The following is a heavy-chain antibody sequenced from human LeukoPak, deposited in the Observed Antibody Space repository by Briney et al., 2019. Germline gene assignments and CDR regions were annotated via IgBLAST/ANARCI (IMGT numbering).Heavy chain of an antibody. V-gene: IGHV3-21*04. D-gene: IGHD3-16*02. CDR3: ARAPLIDFYFHHYMDV. CDR1: GFIFSGYS. J-gene: IGHJ6*03. Sequence: NPGGSLRLSCAASGFIFSGYSMNWVRQAPGKGLEWVSSISGSSDYIYYADSVKGRFTISRDNAKKSLYLQMNSLRAEDTALYYCARAPLIDFYFHHYMDVWGKGTTVTVSS. CDR2: ISGSSDYI.